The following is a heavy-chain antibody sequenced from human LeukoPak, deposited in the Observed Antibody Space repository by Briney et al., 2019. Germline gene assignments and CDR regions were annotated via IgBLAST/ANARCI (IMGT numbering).Heavy chain of an antibody. CDR3: ATSDGSGSYYNELPFDY. CDR2: ISYDGSNK. J-gene: IGHJ4*02. D-gene: IGHD3-10*01. Sequence: GGSLRLSCAASGFTSSSYGMHWVRQAPGKGLEWVAVISYDGSNKYYADSVKGRFTISRDNSKNTLYLQMNSLRAEDTAVYYCATSDGSGSYYNELPFDYWGQGTLVTVSS. V-gene: IGHV3-30*03. CDR1: GFTSSSYG.